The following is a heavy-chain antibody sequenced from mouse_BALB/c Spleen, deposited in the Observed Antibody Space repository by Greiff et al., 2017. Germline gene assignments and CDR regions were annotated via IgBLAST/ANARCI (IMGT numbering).Heavy chain of an antibody. CDR2: IDPANGNT. Sequence: EVKVVESGAELVKPGASVKLSCTASGFNIKDTYMHWVKQRPEQGLEWIGRIDPANGNTKYDPKFQGKATITADTSSNTAYLQLSSLTSEDTAVYYCARDSHAMDYWGQGTSVTVSS. J-gene: IGHJ4*01. V-gene: IGHV14-3*02. CDR1: GFNIKDTY. CDR3: ARDSHAMDY.